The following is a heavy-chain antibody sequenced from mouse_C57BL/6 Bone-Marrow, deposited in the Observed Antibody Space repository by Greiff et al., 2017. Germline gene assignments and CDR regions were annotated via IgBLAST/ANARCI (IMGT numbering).Heavy chain of an antibody. V-gene: IGHV14-3*01. CDR2: IDPANGNT. D-gene: IGHD1-1*01. CDR1: GFNIKNTS. Sequence: VQLQQSVAELVRPGASVKLSCTASGFNIKNTSMHWVKQRPEQGLEWIGRIDPANGNTKYAPKFQGKATITADTSSNTAYLQLSSLTSEDTAIXYCALSTTVDWYFDVWGTGTTVTVSS. CDR3: ALSTTVDWYFDV. J-gene: IGHJ1*03.